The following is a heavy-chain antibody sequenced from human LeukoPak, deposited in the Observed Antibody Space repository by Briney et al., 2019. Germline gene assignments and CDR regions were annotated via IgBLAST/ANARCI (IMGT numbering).Heavy chain of an antibody. Sequence: PGGSLRLSCAASGFTFSSYEMNWVRQAPGKGLEWVSYISSSGSTIYYADSVKGRFTISRDNAKNSLYLQMNSLRAEDTALYYCTRNTIAAAGDDWGQGTLVTVSS. CDR2: ISSSGSTI. V-gene: IGHV3-48*03. CDR1: GFTFSSYE. D-gene: IGHD6-13*01. CDR3: TRNTIAAAGDD. J-gene: IGHJ4*02.